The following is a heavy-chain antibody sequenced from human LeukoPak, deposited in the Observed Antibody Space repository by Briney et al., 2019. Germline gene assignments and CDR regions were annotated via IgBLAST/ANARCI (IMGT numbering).Heavy chain of an antibody. Sequence: GGSLRLSCAASGFTFSSYTMSWVRQAPGKGLEWVSTITTSDGNTYYADSVKGRFTISRDNSKNTLYLQMNSLRAEDTAVYYCARGLKYCSGGSCYPDYWGQGTLVTVSS. CDR3: ARGLKYCSGGSCYPDY. J-gene: IGHJ4*02. CDR1: GFTFSSYT. V-gene: IGHV3-23*01. CDR2: ITTSDGNT. D-gene: IGHD2-15*01.